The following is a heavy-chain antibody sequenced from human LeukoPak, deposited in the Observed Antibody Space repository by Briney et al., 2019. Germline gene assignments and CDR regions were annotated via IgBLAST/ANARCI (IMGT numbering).Heavy chain of an antibody. CDR1: GSTFDDYA. CDR2: ISWNSGSI. Sequence: PGGSLRLSCAASGSTFDDYAMHWVRQAPGKGLEWVSGISWNSGSIGYADSVKGRFTISRDNAKNSLYLQMNSLRAEDTALYYCAIGGNSIGSYFQHWGQGTLVTVSS. V-gene: IGHV3-9*01. CDR3: AIGGNSIGSYFQH. J-gene: IGHJ1*01. D-gene: IGHD4-23*01.